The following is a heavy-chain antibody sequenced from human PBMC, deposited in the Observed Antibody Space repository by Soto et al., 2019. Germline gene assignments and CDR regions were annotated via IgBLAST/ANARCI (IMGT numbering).Heavy chain of an antibody. Sequence: QVQLVESGGGVVQPGRSLRLSCAASGFTFSSYGMHWVRQAPGKGLEWVAVIWYDGSNTYYADSVKGRFTISRDNSKNTLYLQMNSLRAEDTALYYCAKGEGIYYFDYWGQGTLVTVSS. V-gene: IGHV3-33*06. D-gene: IGHD1-26*01. CDR1: GFTFSSYG. CDR3: AKGEGIYYFDY. CDR2: IWYDGSNT. J-gene: IGHJ4*02.